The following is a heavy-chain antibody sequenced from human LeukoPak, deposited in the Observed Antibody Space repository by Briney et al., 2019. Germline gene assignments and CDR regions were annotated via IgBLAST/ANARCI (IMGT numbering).Heavy chain of an antibody. CDR3: ARSYSSDWYMFDY. CDR2: IYYSGSA. Sequence: PSETLSLTCTVSGGSISSSSYYWAWIRQPPGKGLEWIGSIYYSGSAYYNPSLKSRVTISVDTSKNQFSLKLSSVTAADTAVYYCARSYSSDWYMFDYWGQGTLATVSS. V-gene: IGHV4-39*01. J-gene: IGHJ4*02. CDR1: GGSISSSSYY. D-gene: IGHD6-19*01.